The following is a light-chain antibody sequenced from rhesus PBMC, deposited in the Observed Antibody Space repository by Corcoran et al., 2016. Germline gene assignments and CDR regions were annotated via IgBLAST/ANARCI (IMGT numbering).Light chain of an antibody. V-gene: IGKV1-33*02. Sequence: DIQMTQSPSSLSASVGDRVIITCRASQGITNALAWYQQKPVETPKLLIYEASSLQSGIPSRFSGSGSGTVFTLTVSSLQSEDFATYYCQHYYSTPWTFGQGTKVEIK. J-gene: IGKJ1*01. CDR1: QGITNA. CDR2: EAS. CDR3: QHYYSTPWT.